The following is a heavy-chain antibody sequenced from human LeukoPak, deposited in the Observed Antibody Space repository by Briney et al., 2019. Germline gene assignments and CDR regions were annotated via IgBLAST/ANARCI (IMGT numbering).Heavy chain of an antibody. D-gene: IGHD1-26*01. CDR3: AKDGVGATSLDC. CDR2: IRHDGSYE. CDR1: GFTFSRYG. Sequence: RQSLTLSCAPSGFTFSRYGMHWVSQAPGNGLEWVVFIRHDGSYEYYADSVKGRFTISRDSSKNTLYLQMNSLRAEDTAVYYCAKDGVGATSLDCWGQGTLVTVSS. V-gene: IGHV3-30*02. J-gene: IGHJ4*02.